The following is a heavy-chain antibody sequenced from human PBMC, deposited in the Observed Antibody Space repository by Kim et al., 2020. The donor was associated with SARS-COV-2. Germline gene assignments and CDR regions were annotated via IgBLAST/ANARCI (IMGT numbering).Heavy chain of an antibody. D-gene: IGHD3-10*01. V-gene: IGHV3-23*01. Sequence: VRGRFTIARDNSKSTLYLQMNSLRAEDTAVYYGAKRPGGSGSNTYNWFDPWGQGTLVTVSS. J-gene: IGHJ5*02. CDR3: AKRPGGSGSNTYNWFDP.